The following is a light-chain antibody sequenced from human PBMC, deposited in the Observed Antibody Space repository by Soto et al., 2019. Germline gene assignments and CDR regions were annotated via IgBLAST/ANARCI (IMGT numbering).Light chain of an antibody. CDR1: SSNIGSKT. J-gene: IGLJ1*01. Sequence: QSVLTQPPSASGTPGQRVTISCSGSSSNIGSKTVTWYQQLPGTAPKLLIYSFNQRPSGVPDRFSGSKSGSSASLAISGLQSEDEADYYCAAWDDSLNGYVFGTGTKLTVL. CDR3: AAWDDSLNGYV. V-gene: IGLV1-44*01. CDR2: SFN.